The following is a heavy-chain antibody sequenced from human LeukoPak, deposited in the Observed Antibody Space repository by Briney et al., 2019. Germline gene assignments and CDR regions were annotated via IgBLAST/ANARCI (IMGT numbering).Heavy chain of an antibody. D-gene: IGHD4-17*01. CDR3: AKDAHDYGDPGDWFDP. CDR1: GFTFSSYA. J-gene: IGHJ5*02. Sequence: GGPLRLSCAASGFTFSSYAMNWVRQAPGKGLEWVSAISSSGTSTYYADADSVKGRFTISRDNSKNTLYLQMNSLRAEDTAVYYCAKDAHDYGDPGDWFDPWGQGTLVTVSS. CDR2: ISSSGTST. V-gene: IGHV3-23*01.